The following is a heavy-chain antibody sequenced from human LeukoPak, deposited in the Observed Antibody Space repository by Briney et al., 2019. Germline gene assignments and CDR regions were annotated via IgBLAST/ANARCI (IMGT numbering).Heavy chain of an antibody. J-gene: IGHJ4*02. V-gene: IGHV3-48*03. Sequence: GGSLRLSCAVSGFTFSSYEMNWVRQAPGKGLEWVSYISSGGSTKDYADSVKGRFTISRDNAKNSLYLQMNSLRAEDTAIYYCARFGGRNPFDSWGQGTLVSVSS. CDR2: ISSGGSTK. CDR1: GFTFSSYE. CDR3: ARFGGRNPFDS. D-gene: IGHD3-16*01.